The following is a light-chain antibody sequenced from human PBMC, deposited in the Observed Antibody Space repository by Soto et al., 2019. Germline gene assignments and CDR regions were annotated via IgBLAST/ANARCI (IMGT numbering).Light chain of an antibody. Sequence: QSALTQPASVSGSPGQSITISCTGTSSDVGSYNLVSWYQQHPGKAPKLMIYEGSKRPSGVSNRFSGSKSGNTAYLTISGLQAEDEAEYYCCSYAGSSTYVFGTGTKLTVL. V-gene: IGLV2-23*01. CDR2: EGS. J-gene: IGLJ1*01. CDR3: CSYAGSSTYV. CDR1: SSDVGSYNL.